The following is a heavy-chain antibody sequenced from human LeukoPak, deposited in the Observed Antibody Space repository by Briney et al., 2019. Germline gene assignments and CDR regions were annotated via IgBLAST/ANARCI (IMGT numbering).Heavy chain of an antibody. CDR2: ISGSGGST. V-gene: IGHV3-23*01. CDR1: GFTFSSYA. D-gene: IGHD2-15*01. Sequence: GGSLRLSCAASGFTFSSYAMSWVRQAPGKGLEWVSAISGSGGSTYYADSVKGRFTISRDNSKNTLYLQMNSLRAEDTAVYYCAKVSGSGGTKYQPFDYWGQGILVTVSS. J-gene: IGHJ4*02. CDR3: AKVSGSGGTKYQPFDY.